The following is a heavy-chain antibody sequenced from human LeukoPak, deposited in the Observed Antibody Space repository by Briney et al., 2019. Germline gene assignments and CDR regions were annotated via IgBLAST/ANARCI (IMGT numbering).Heavy chain of an antibody. CDR1: GGSISSDTYY. CDR3: ATLDLEYYFDY. J-gene: IGHJ4*02. CDR2: IFYTGST. V-gene: IGHV4-39*01. D-gene: IGHD3-3*01. Sequence: SETLSLTCTVSGGSISSDTYYWGWIRQPPGKGLEWIGCIFYTGSTYYNPSLKSRVTMSVDTSKNEFSLRLTSVTAADTAVYYCATLDLEYYFDYWGQGTLVTVSS.